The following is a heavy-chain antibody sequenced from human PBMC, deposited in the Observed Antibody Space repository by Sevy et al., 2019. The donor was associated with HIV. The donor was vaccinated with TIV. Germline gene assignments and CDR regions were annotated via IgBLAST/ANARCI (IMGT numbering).Heavy chain of an antibody. CDR3: AKDRVWELGDAFDI. J-gene: IGHJ3*02. V-gene: IGHV3-23*01. CDR1: GFTFSSYA. D-gene: IGHD1-26*01. CDR2: IRGSGGST. Sequence: GGSLRLSCAASGFTFSSYAMSWVRQAPGKGLEWVSGIRGSGGSTNYADSVKGRFTISRANSKNTLYLQMNSLRAEDKAVYYCAKDRVWELGDAFDIWGQGTMVTVSS.